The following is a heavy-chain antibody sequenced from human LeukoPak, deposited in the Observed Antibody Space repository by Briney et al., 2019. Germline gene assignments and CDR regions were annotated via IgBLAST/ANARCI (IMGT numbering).Heavy chain of an antibody. Sequence: GGSLRLSCTASGFTFGDYAMSWFRQAPGKGLEWVSYISSSSSTIYYADSVKGRFTISRDNAKNSLYLQMNSLRAEDTALYYCARDRGSNNYFDHWGQGTLVTVSS. CDR2: ISSSSSTI. J-gene: IGHJ4*02. CDR3: ARDRGSNNYFDH. V-gene: IGHV3-48*01. D-gene: IGHD2-2*01. CDR1: GFTFGDYA.